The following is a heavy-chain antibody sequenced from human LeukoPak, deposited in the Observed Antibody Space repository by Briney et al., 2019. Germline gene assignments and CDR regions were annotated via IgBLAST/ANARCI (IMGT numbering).Heavy chain of an antibody. CDR2: ISYSGST. CDR3: ARDVSSGSSKTFDY. D-gene: IGHD1-26*01. J-gene: IGHJ4*02. V-gene: IGHV4-59*01. CDR1: GGSISSYY. Sequence: WETLSLTCTVSGGSISSYYWSWIRQPPGKGLEWIGYISYSGSTNYNPSLRSRVSISVETSKNQFSLKLSSVTAADTAVYYCARDVSSGSSKTFDYWGQGTLVTVSS.